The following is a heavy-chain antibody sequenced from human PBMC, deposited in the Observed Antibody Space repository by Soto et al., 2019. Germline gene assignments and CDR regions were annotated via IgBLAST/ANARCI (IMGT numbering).Heavy chain of an antibody. CDR1: GYTFTSYG. CDR3: ARPGYCSGGSCYSWDAFDI. CDR2: ISAYNGNT. Sequence: ASVKVSCKASGYTFTSYGISWVRQAPGQGLEWMGWISAYNGNTKYAQKLQGRVTMTTDTSTSTAYMELRSLRSDDTAVYYCARPGYCSGGSCYSWDAFDIWGQGTMVTVSS. V-gene: IGHV1-18*01. D-gene: IGHD2-15*01. J-gene: IGHJ3*02.